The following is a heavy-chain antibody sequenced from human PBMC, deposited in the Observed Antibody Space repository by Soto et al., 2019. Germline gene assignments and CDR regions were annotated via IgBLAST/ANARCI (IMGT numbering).Heavy chain of an antibody. CDR2: ISAYNGNT. Sequence: QVQLVQSGAEVKKPGASVKVSCKASGYTFTSYGISWVRQAPGQGLEWMGWISAYNGNTNYAQKLQGRVTMTTDTSTSTGDMELRSLRSDDAAVYYCARGGCSSTSCYVPYYYYYYGIDVWGQGTTVTVSS. CDR1: GYTFTSYG. J-gene: IGHJ6*02. V-gene: IGHV1-18*01. CDR3: ARGGCSSTSCYVPYYYYYYGIDV. D-gene: IGHD2-2*01.